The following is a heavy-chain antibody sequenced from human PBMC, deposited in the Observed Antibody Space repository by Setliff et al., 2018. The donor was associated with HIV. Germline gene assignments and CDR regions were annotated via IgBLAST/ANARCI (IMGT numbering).Heavy chain of an antibody. Sequence: PGGSLRLSCAASGFTFSTYWMHWVRQVPGKGLLWVSRIDNYGSITNYADSVKGRFTISRDNSKNTLYLQMNSLRTDDTAVYFCARDCRVGWVFTYGMDVWGQGTLVTVS. V-gene: IGHV3-74*01. J-gene: IGHJ6*02. CDR3: ARDCRVGWVFTYGMDV. D-gene: IGHD6-13*01. CDR2: IDNYGSIT. CDR1: GFTFSTYW.